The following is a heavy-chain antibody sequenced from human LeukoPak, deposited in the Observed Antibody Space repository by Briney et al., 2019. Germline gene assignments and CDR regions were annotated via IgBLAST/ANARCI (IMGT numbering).Heavy chain of an antibody. CDR2: ISAYNGNT. J-gene: IGHJ5*02. CDR3: ARDPYQRAFNGAENWFDP. CDR1: GYTFTSYG. D-gene: IGHD2-2*01. V-gene: IGHV1-18*01. Sequence: ASVKVSCKASGYTFTSYGISWVRQAPGQGLEWMGWISAYNGNTNYAQKLQGRVTMTTDTSTSTAYMELRSLRSDDTAVYYRARDPYQRAFNGAENWFDPWGQGTLVTVSS.